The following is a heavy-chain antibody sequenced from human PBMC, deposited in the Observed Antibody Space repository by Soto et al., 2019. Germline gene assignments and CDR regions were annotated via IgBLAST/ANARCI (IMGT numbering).Heavy chain of an antibody. CDR1: GYTFTSYA. CDR2: INAGNGNT. D-gene: IGHD6-19*01. CDR3: ARGPGRGGWSLFTDYYYGMDV. J-gene: IGHJ6*02. Sequence: QVQLVQSGAEVKKPGASVKVSCKASGYTFTSYAMHWVRQAPGQRLEWMGWINAGNGNTKYSQKFQGRVTITRETSASTAYMELSSLRSEDTAVYYCARGPGRGGWSLFTDYYYGMDVWGQGTTVTVSS. V-gene: IGHV1-3*01.